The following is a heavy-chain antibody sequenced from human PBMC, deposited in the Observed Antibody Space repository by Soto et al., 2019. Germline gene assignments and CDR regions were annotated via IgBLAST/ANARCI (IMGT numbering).Heavy chain of an antibody. D-gene: IGHD6-19*01. CDR1: GFIFSNYY. J-gene: IGHJ4*02. V-gene: IGHV3-11*01. CDR3: ARVRADGCHVNGCDHFDH. CDR2: ISSRDLSI. Sequence: GRSLRLSCTASGFIFSNYYLSWIRLAPGQGLEWVSSISSRDLSIYYAESVKGHFTIFRDNAKNSLILHMSDLRAADTAIYSFARVRADGCHVNGCDHFDHWGLGTLVTASS.